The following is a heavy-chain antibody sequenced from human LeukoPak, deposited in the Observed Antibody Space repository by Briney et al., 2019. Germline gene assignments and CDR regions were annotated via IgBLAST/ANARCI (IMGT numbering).Heavy chain of an antibody. J-gene: IGHJ4*02. CDR3: ARDSHLRRRHFDY. V-gene: IGHV3-21*01. CDR2: ISSSSSYI. CDR1: GFTFSSYS. Sequence: GGSLRLSCAASGFTFSSYSMNWLRQALGKGLEWVSSISSSSSYIYYADSVKGRFTISRDNAKNSLYLQMNSLRAEDTAVYYCARDSHLRRRHFDYRGQGTLVTVSS.